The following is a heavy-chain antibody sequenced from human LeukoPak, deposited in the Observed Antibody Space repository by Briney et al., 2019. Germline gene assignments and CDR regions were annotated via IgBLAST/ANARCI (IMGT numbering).Heavy chain of an antibody. Sequence: PGGSLRLSCAASGFTFDDYAMHWGRQAPGKGLEGVSLISGDGGSTYYADSVKGRFTISRHNSKHSLYPQMNSLRTEDTALYYCAKEKDTVTGRKWFDHWGQGTLVTVSS. J-gene: IGHJ5*02. CDR1: GFTFDDYA. CDR2: ISGDGGST. CDR3: AKEKDTVTGRKWFDH. V-gene: IGHV3-43*02. D-gene: IGHD4-17*01.